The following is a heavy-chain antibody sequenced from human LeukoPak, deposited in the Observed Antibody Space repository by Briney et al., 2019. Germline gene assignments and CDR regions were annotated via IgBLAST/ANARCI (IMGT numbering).Heavy chain of an antibody. CDR1: VYTFTGYY. Sequence: ASVKVSCKASVYTFTGYYMHWVRQAPGQGLEWLGWINPNSGGTNYAQKFQGRVTMTRDTSISTAYMEPSRLRSDDTAVYYCARDRITGTTGANWFDPWGQGTLVTVS. CDR3: ARDRITGTTGANWFDP. CDR2: INPNSGGT. D-gene: IGHD1-7*01. J-gene: IGHJ5*02. V-gene: IGHV1-2*02.